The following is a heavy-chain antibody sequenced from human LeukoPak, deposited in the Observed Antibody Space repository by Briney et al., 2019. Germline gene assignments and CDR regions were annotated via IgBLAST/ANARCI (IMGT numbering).Heavy chain of an antibody. CDR3: AKGSNDYGDSDWFDP. CDR2: VGGDGRVT. CDR1: GFTFATYV. D-gene: IGHD4-17*01. J-gene: IGHJ5*02. Sequence: GGSLRLSCAASGFTFATYVMTWVRQAPGKGLEWVSSVGGDGRVTYYADSVKGRFTISRDNSKNTLYLQMNSLRAEDTAVYYCAKGSNDYGDSDWFDPWGQGTLVTVSS. V-gene: IGHV3-23*01.